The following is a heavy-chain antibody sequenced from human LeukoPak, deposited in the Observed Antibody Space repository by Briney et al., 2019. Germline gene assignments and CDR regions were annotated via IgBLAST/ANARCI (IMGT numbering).Heavy chain of an antibody. D-gene: IGHD5-12*01. J-gene: IGHJ4*02. CDR3: ARVSDAFDYFFDS. V-gene: IGHV3-21*01. CDR1: GFAFSTYS. Sequence: GGSLRLSCAASGFAFSTYSMNWVRQAPGKGLEWVSSVSRSSRFIFYADSVQGRFTISRDDAKDSLFLQRNSLRAEDTAVCYCARVSDAFDYFFDSWGQGTLVTVSS. CDR2: VSRSSRFI.